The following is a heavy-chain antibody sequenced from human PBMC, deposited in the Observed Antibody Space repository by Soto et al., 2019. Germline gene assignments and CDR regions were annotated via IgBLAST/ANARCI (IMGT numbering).Heavy chain of an antibody. Sequence: SETLSLTCTVSGGSISSSSYYWGWIRQPPGKGLEWIGSIHYSGSTYYNPSLKSRVTISVDTSKNQLSLKLSSVTAADTAVYYCARRHPFDYWGQGTLVTVSS. J-gene: IGHJ4*02. CDR2: IHYSGST. CDR3: ARRHPFDY. CDR1: GGSISSSSYY. V-gene: IGHV4-39*01.